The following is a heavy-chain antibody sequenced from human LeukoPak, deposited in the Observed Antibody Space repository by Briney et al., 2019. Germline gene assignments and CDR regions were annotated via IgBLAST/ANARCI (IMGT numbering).Heavy chain of an antibody. CDR3: ASNSGYYTRFDF. CDR1: GFTFSSYE. D-gene: IGHD3-22*01. Sequence: PGGSLRLSCAASGFTFSSYEMNWVRQAPGKGLEWVSYISSSGSTIYYADSVKGRLTISRDNAKNSLYLQMNSLRAEDTAVYYCASNSGYYTRFDFWGQGTLVTVSS. J-gene: IGHJ4*02. V-gene: IGHV3-48*03. CDR2: ISSSGSTI.